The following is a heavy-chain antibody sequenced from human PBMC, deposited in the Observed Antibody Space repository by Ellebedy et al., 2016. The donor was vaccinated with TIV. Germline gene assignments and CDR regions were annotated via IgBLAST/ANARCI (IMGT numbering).Heavy chain of an antibody. CDR1: GYSFTSYW. CDR3: ARAPDDRGNWFDP. Sequence: GESLKISCKGSGYSFTSYWIGWVRQMPGKGLEWMGNIYPGDSDTRYSPSFQGQVTISADKSISTAYLQWSSLKASDTAMYYCARAPDDRGNWFDPWGQGTLVTVSS. D-gene: IGHD3-10*01. CDR2: IYPGDSDT. V-gene: IGHV5-51*01. J-gene: IGHJ5*02.